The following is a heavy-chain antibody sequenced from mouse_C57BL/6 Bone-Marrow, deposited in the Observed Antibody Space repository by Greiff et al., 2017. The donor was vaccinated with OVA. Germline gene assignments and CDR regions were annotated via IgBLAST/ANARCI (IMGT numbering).Heavy chain of an antibody. V-gene: IGHV1-4*01. D-gene: IGHD3-2*02. CDR3: AGDSSGPYAMDY. Sequence: VKLQESGAELARPGASVKMSCKASGYTFTSYTMHWVKQRPGQGLEWIGYINPSSGYTKYNQKFKDKATLTADKSSSTAYMQLSSLTSEDSAVYYCAGDSSGPYAMDYWGQGTSVTVSS. J-gene: IGHJ4*01. CDR2: INPSSGYT. CDR1: GYTFTSYT.